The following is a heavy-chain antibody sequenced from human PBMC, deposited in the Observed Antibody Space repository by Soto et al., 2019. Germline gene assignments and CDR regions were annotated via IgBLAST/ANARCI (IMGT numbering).Heavy chain of an antibody. CDR1: GFTFSNYA. J-gene: IGHJ4*02. V-gene: IGHV3-23*01. CDR2: ISGGGDNT. CDR3: AKERIERGFDY. Sequence: GSLRLSCEASGFTFSNYAMNWVRQAPGKGLEWVLGISGGGDNTYYTDSVKGRFTISRDNSKNTVFLQMNSLRAEDTAVYYCAKERIERGFDYWGQGTLVTVAS.